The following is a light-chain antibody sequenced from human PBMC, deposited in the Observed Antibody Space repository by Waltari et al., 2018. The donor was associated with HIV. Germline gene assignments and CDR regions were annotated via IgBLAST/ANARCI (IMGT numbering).Light chain of an antibody. CDR1: SSEVSDYNY. V-gene: IGLV2-14*01. CDR3: SSYSGSDTLYF. J-gene: IGLJ1*01. CDR2: EVR. Sequence: QSALTQPASVSGSPGQSITISCTGTSSEVSDYNYVSWYQHHPGKAPTLLIFEVRNRPSGGSSRFSGSKSDTTASLTISGLQAEDEADYYCSSYSGSDTLYFFGSGTKVTVL.